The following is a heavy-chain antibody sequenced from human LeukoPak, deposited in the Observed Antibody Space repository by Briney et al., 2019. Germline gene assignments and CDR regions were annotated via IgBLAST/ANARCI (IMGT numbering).Heavy chain of an antibody. Sequence: SETLSLTCAVYGGSFSGYYWSWIRQPPGKGLEWIGEINHSGSTNYNPSLKSRVTISVDTSKNQFSLKLSSVTAADTAVYYCARRSPDGISDYWGQGTLVTVSS. J-gene: IGHJ4*02. D-gene: IGHD1-14*01. CDR1: GGSFSGYY. CDR3: ARRSPDGISDY. V-gene: IGHV4-34*01. CDR2: INHSGST.